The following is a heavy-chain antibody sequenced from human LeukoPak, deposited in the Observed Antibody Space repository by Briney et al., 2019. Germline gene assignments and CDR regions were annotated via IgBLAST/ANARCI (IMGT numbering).Heavy chain of an antibody. CDR2: LYYSGST. Sequence: KPSETLSLTCTVSGGSISSSTYYWGWIRQPPGKGLEWIGSLYYSGSTFYNPSLESRVTISLDTSKNQFSLKLRSVTAADTALYYCARAPVSAVIDTHFDYWGQGTLVTVSS. CDR3: ARAPVSAVIDTHFDY. D-gene: IGHD3-16*02. J-gene: IGHJ4*02. V-gene: IGHV4-39*07. CDR1: GGSISSSTYY.